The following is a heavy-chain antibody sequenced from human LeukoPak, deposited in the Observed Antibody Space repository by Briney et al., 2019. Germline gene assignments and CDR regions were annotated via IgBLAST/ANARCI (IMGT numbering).Heavy chain of an antibody. CDR1: RFTFSSYA. J-gene: IGHJ4*02. V-gene: IGHV3-64*01. CDR2: ISSNGGST. CDR3: ARGVLARGSSGWYFDY. D-gene: IGHD6-19*01. Sequence: GGSLRLSCAASRFTFSSYAMHWVRQAPGKGLEYVSAISSNGGSTHYANSVKGRFTISRDNSKNTLYLQMGSLRAEDMAVYYCARGVLARGSSGWYFDYWGQGTLVTVSS.